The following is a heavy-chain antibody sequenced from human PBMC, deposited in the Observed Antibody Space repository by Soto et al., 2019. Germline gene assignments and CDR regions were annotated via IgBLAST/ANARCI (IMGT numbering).Heavy chain of an antibody. CDR3: ASRRITGTTYWFDP. V-gene: IGHV1-8*01. J-gene: IGHJ5*02. D-gene: IGHD1-20*01. Sequence: GASVKVSCKASGYTFISYDINWVRQATGQGLEWMGWMNPNSGNTGYAQKFQGRVTMTRNTSISTAYMELSSLRSEDTAVYYCASRRITGTTYWFDPWGQGTLVTVSS. CDR2: MNPNSGNT. CDR1: GYTFISYD.